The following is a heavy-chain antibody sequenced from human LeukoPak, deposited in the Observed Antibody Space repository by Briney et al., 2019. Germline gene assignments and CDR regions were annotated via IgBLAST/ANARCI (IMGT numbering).Heavy chain of an antibody. V-gene: IGHV4-38-2*02. J-gene: IGHJ6*03. Sequence: PSETLSLTCNVSGYSISSGYYWAWIRQSPGKGLEWIGSIYHSGSTYYNPSLKSRVIISVDTSKNQFSLKLSSVTAADTAVYYCARMTTVTLYYYYYMDVWGKGTTVTVSS. CDR1: GYSISSGYY. CDR2: IYHSGST. D-gene: IGHD4-17*01. CDR3: ARMTTVTLYYYYYMDV.